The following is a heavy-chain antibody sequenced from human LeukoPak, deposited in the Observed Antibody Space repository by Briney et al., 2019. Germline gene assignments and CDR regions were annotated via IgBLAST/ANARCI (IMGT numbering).Heavy chain of an antibody. V-gene: IGHV4-31*03. CDR3: ARGTNTANNWFDP. CDR1: GDSINSGGYY. Sequence: SQTLSLTCTVSGDSINSGGYYWTWIRQSPGQGLEWIGYIYYSGSTYNTPYLKSRVTISFDTSKNQFSLNLTFVTVADTAVYYCARGTNTANNWFDPWGQGTLVTVSS. D-gene: IGHD5-18*01. CDR2: IYYSGST. J-gene: IGHJ5*02.